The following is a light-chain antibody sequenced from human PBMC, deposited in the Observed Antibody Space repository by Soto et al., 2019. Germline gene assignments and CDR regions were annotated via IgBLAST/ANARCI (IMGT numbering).Light chain of an antibody. Sequence: QSVLTQPPSVSGAPGQRVTISCTGSSSNIGAGYDVHWYQQLPGTAPKLLIYGNSNRPSGVPDRFSGSKSGTSASVAITGLQAEDEADYYCQSYDSSLSGYVIFGGGTQLTVL. J-gene: IGLJ2*01. CDR2: GNS. CDR1: SSNIGAGYD. V-gene: IGLV1-40*01. CDR3: QSYDSSLSGYVI.